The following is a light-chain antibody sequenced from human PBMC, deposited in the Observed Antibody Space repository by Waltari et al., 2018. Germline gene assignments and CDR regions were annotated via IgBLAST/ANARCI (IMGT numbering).Light chain of an antibody. CDR3: QSYDVSLSVV. CDR1: GSNLGAGYD. Sequence: QSVLTQPPSVSGAPGQRVTISCTGSGSNLGAGYDVHWYRQLPGKAPTLLIYGTATRPPGVPDRFSGSQYGTSASRAIAGLQADDEGDYYCQSYDVSLSVVFGGGTKLTVL. J-gene: IGLJ2*01. V-gene: IGLV1-40*01. CDR2: GTA.